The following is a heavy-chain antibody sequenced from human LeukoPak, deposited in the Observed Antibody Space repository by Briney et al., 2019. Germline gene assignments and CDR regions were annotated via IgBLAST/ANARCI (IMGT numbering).Heavy chain of an antibody. CDR2: ISGSGGTT. CDR3: AKDRKYFDD. V-gene: IGHV3-23*01. Sequence: GGSLRLSCAASGITFSSYAMSWVRQAPGKGLEWVAVISGSGGTTHYAGSVKGRFTISRDNSKNTLYLQMDSLRAEDTAVYYCAKDRKYFDDWGQGTLVTVSS. D-gene: IGHD1-14*01. J-gene: IGHJ4*02. CDR1: GITFSSYA.